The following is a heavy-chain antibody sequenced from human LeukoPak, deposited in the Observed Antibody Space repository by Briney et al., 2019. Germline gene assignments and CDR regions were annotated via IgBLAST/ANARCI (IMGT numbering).Heavy chain of an antibody. Sequence: SETLSPTWVVYGGSFSRYYWSWIRPPPGKGLQWIGEINHNGSTNNNPSLKSRVTISVDRSKNQFSLKLNSVTAADTAVYYCARASQIVISRRGNWFDPWGQGTLVTVSS. CDR2: INHNGST. V-gene: IGHV4-34*01. J-gene: IGHJ5*02. CDR3: ARASQIVISRRGNWFDP. D-gene: IGHD3-16*02. CDR1: GGSFSRYY.